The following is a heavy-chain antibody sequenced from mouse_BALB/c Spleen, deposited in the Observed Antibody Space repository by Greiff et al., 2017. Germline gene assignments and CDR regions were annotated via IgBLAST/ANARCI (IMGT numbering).Heavy chain of an antibody. CDR1: GYAFSSYW. V-gene: IGHV1-80*01. Sequence: VKLVESGAELVRPGSSVKISCKASGYAFSSYWMNWVKQRPGQGLEWIGQIYPGDGDTNYNGKFKGKATLTADKSSSTAYMQLSSLTSEDSAVYFCARSRLDGYTDAMDYWGQGTSVTVSS. CDR3: ARSRLDGYTDAMDY. CDR2: IYPGDGDT. D-gene: IGHD2-3*01. J-gene: IGHJ4*01.